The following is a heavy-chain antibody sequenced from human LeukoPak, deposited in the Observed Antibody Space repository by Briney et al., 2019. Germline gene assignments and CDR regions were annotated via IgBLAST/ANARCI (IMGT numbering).Heavy chain of an antibody. CDR3: GRGGFIFVYFGGIYRNGFAP. J-gene: IGHJ5*02. Sequence: SETLSLTCAVYGGSFSGYYWSWIRQPPGKGLEWIGEINHSGSTNYNPSLKSRVTISVDTSKNQFSLKLSSVTAADTAVYYCGRGGFIFVYFGGIYRNGFAPWAQEPRVPVP. CDR1: GGSFSGYY. CDR2: INHSGST. V-gene: IGHV4-34*01. D-gene: IGHD3-16*01.